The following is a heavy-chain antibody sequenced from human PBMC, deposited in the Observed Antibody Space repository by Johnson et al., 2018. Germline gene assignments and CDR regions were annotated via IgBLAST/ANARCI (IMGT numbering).Heavy chain of an antibody. CDR2: IWYVGSKE. J-gene: IGHJ3*02. CDR1: GFTFSSYG. CDR3: AKGMVPRRGSYYERRPGDAVYI. D-gene: IGHD1-26*01. Sequence: QVQLVQSGGGVVQSGRSLRLSCAASGFTFSSYGMHWVRQAPGKGLEWVAVIWYVGSKEYYGDSVKGRFTISRDNSKNTLYLQMNSLTSEDTAVYYCAKGMVPRRGSYYERRPGDAVYIGGQRTMVTVSS. V-gene: IGHV3-33*06.